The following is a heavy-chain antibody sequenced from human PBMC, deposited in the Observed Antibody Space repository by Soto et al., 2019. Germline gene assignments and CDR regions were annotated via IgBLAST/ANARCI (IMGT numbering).Heavy chain of an antibody. V-gene: IGHV1-18*04. Sequence: QVQLVQSGAEVRMPGASVRVSCKTSGYTFTTNGVSWLRQAPRQGLEWMGWINPDNGNTVYAQNLQGRLTVTADTSTNTAYMDLSSLRSDDTAVYYCARVYCSAGLCPIDCWGQGTQVTVST. J-gene: IGHJ4*02. CDR3: ARVYCSAGLCPIDC. CDR1: GYTFTTNG. CDR2: INPDNGNT. D-gene: IGHD1-20*01.